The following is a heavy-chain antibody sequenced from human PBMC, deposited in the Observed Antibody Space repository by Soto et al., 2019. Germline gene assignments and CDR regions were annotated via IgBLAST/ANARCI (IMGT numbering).Heavy chain of an antibody. J-gene: IGHJ4*02. V-gene: IGHV4-34*01. CDR1: GGSFSGYY. CDR3: ARGGAAAGTLYFDY. CDR2: INHSGST. Sequence: PSETLSLTCAVYGGSFSGYYWSWIRQPPGKGLEWIGEINHSGSTNYNPSLKSRVTISVDTSKNQFSLELSSVTAADTAVYYCARGGAAAGTLYFDYWGQGTLVTVSS. D-gene: IGHD6-13*01.